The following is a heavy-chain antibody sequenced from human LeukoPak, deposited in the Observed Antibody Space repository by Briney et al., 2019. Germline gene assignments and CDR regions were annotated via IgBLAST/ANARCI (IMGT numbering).Heavy chain of an antibody. CDR1: GYTFTGYY. D-gene: IGHD4-17*01. CDR3: ARDLYGDYFMGY. CDR2: INPNSGGT. Sequence: ASVKVSCKAFGYTFTGYYMHWVRQAPGQGLEWMGRINPNSGGTNYAQKFQGRVTMTRDTSISTAYMVLSRLRSDDTAVYYCARDLYGDYFMGYWGQGTLVTVSS. J-gene: IGHJ4*02. V-gene: IGHV1-2*06.